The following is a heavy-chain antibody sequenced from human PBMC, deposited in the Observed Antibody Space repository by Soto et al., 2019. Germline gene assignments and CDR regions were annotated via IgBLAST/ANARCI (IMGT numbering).Heavy chain of an antibody. D-gene: IGHD1-26*01. Sequence: SQTLSLTGAISGDSVASNSAAWNWIRQSPSRGLEWLGRTYYRSKWYNDYAVSVKSRITINPDTSKNQFSLQLNSVTPEDTAVYYCAREPADRWDPPFDPWGQGTLVTVSS. CDR3: AREPADRWDPPFDP. J-gene: IGHJ5*02. CDR1: GDSVASNSAA. V-gene: IGHV6-1*01. CDR2: TYYRSKWYN.